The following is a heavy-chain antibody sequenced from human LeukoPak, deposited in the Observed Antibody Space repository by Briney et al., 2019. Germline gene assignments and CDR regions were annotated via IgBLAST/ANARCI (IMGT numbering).Heavy chain of an antibody. V-gene: IGHV3-9*01. Sequence: GGSLRLSCAASGFTFDDYAMHWIRQVPGKGLEWVSGISWNSGSTGYAGSVKGRFTMSRDNTKNSLYLQMNSLTPDDTALYYCVRGNFGPAQWFDPWGQGTLVTVSS. J-gene: IGHJ5*02. CDR1: GFTFDDYA. D-gene: IGHD3/OR15-3a*01. CDR2: ISWNSGST. CDR3: VRGNFGPAQWFDP.